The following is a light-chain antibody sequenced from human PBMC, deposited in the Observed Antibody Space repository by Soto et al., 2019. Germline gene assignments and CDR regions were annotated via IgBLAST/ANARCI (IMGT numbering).Light chain of an antibody. Sequence: DIQMTQSPSSLSASVGDRVTITCQASQDITNYLSWYQQKPGKAPKLLIYGASNLQTGVPSRFSGSGSGTDFTLTIRGLQPEDIATYYCQHYGDFPFTFGPGTKVEI. CDR2: GAS. J-gene: IGKJ3*01. CDR1: QDITNY. CDR3: QHYGDFPFT. V-gene: IGKV1-33*01.